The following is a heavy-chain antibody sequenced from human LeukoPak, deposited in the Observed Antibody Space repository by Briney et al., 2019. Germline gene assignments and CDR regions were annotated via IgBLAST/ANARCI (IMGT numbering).Heavy chain of an antibody. CDR3: ARGSYPYYYMDV. Sequence: GGSLRLSCAASGFTFSSYDMHWVRQATGNGLEWVSAIGTAGDTYYPGSVKGRFTISRENAKNSLYLQMNSLRAGDTAVYYCARGSYPYYYMDVWGKGTTVTVSS. J-gene: IGHJ6*03. D-gene: IGHD3-16*02. V-gene: IGHV3-13*01. CDR2: IGTAGDT. CDR1: GFTFSSYD.